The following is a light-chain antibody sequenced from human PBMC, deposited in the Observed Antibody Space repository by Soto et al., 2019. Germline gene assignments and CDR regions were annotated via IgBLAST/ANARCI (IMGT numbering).Light chain of an antibody. V-gene: IGLV2-8*01. CDR3: SSYTGSNTYV. CDR1: SSDVGAYDY. Sequence: QSALTQPPSASGSPGQSVTISCTGTSSDVGAYDYVSWYQQHPGKAPKLMIYDVSKWPSGVPDRFSGSKSGNTASLTVSGLQADDEADYYCSSYTGSNTYVFGTGTKLTVL. CDR2: DVS. J-gene: IGLJ1*01.